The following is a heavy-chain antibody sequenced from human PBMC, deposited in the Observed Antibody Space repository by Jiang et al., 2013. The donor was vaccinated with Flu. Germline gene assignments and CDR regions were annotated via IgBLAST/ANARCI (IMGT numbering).Heavy chain of an antibody. CDR1: GASISSGGYS. V-gene: IGHV4-61*08. CDR3: ARVTPSRAADDYFDY. CDR2: IYYSGST. J-gene: IGHJ4*02. Sequence: GSGLVKPSETLSLTCTVSGASISSGGYSWSWIRQPPGKGLEWIGYIYYSGSTNYNPSLKSRVTISVDTSKNQFSLKLSSVTAADTAVYYCARVTPSRAADDYFDYWGQGTLVTVSS.